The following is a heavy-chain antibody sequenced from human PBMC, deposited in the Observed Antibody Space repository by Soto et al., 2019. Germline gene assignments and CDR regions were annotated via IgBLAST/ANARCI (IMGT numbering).Heavy chain of an antibody. CDR2: ISYDGSNK. V-gene: IGHV3-30-3*02. Sequence: GGSLRLSCAASGFTFSSYAMHWVRQAPGKGLEWVAVISYDGSNKYYADSVKGRFTISRDNSKNTLYLQMNSLRAEDTAVYYCAKPLYDSSGYYYFDYWGQGTLVTVSS. CDR1: GFTFSSYA. CDR3: AKPLYDSSGYYYFDY. J-gene: IGHJ4*02. D-gene: IGHD3-22*01.